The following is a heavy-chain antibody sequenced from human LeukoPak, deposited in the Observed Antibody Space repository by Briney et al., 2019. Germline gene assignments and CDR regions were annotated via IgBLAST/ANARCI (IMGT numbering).Heavy chain of an antibody. CDR3: ATQQLYRWWLRLSGWFDP. CDR1: GGSFSGYY. D-gene: IGHD2-21*02. Sequence: SETLSLTCAVYGGSFSGYYWSWIRQPPGKGLEWIGEINHSGSTNYNPSLKSRVTISVDTSKNQFSLKLSSVTAADTAVYYCATQQLYRWWLRLSGWFDPWGQGTLVTVSS. CDR2: INHSGST. V-gene: IGHV4-34*01. J-gene: IGHJ5*02.